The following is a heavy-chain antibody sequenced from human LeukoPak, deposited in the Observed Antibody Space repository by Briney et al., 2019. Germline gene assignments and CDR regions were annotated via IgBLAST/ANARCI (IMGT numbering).Heavy chain of an antibody. CDR3: ARAQEATFPNCSSTSCLLYYYYYMDV. D-gene: IGHD2-2*01. CDR2: ISSSSSYI. Sequence: PGGSLRLSCAASGFTFSSYSMNWVRQAPGKGLEWVSSISSSSSYIYYADSVKGRFTISRDNAKNSLYLQMNSLRAEDTAVYYCARAQEATFPNCSSTSCLLYYYYYMDVWGKGTTVTVSS. CDR1: GFTFSSYS. V-gene: IGHV3-21*01. J-gene: IGHJ6*03.